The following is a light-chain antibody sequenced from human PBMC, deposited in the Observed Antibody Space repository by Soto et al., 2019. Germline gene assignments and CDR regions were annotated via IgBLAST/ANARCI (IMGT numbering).Light chain of an antibody. CDR2: DAS. CDR1: QDISNS. CDR3: QQFDDLPFT. J-gene: IGKJ3*01. V-gene: IGKV1-33*01. Sequence: DIQMTQSPSSLSASVGDRVTISCQASQDISNSLSWFQQKPGKAPKLLIYDASNLHTGVPSRFSGSRSGTDFTFTISSLQPEDFATYYCQQFDDLPFTFGPGTRVDIK.